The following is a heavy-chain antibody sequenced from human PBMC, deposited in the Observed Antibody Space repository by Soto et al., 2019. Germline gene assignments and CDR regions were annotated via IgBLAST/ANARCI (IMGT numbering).Heavy chain of an antibody. J-gene: IGHJ5*02. CDR3: ARGRVVVVVAATTGWFDP. D-gene: IGHD2-15*01. CDR1: GYPFPSYY. CDR2: MNPNSGNT. V-gene: IGHV1-8*02. Sequence: ASVKVSCKSSGYPFPSYYMHWVRQAPGQGLEWMGWMNPNSGNTGYAQKFQGRVTMTRNTSISTAYMELSSLRSEDTAVYYCARGRVVVVVAATTGWFDPWGQGTLVTVSS.